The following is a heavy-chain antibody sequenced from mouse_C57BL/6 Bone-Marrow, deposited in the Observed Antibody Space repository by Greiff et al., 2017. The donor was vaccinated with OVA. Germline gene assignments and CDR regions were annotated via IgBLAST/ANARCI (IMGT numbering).Heavy chain of an antibody. CDR1: GYTFTDYY. D-gene: IGHD2-2*01. J-gene: IGHJ3*01. Sequence: EVQLQQSGPVLVKPGASVKMSCKASGYTFTDYYMNWVKQSHGKSLEWIGVINPYNGGTSYNQKFKGKATLTVDKSSSPAYMELNSLTSEDSAVYYCARWEWLTPFAYWGQGTLVTVSA. CDR2: INPYNGGT. CDR3: ARWEWLTPFAY. V-gene: IGHV1-19*01.